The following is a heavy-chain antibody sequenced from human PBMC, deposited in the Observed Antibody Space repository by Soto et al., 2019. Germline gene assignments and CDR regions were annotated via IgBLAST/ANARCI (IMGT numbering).Heavy chain of an antibody. D-gene: IGHD3-3*01. J-gene: IGHJ3*02. V-gene: IGHV3-66*01. CDR1: GFTVSSNY. Sequence: HPGGSLRLSCAASGFTVSSNYMSWVRQAPGKGLEWVSVIYSGGSTYYADSVKGRFTISRDNPKNTLYLQMNSLRAEDTAVYYCARDGRHSDYYDFWSGYPRDAFDIWGQGTMVTVSS. CDR2: IYSGGST. CDR3: ARDGRHSDYYDFWSGYPRDAFDI.